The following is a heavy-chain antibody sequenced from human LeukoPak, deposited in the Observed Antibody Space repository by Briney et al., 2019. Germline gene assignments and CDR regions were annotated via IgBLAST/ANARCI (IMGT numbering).Heavy chain of an antibody. CDR2: ISYDGSNK. Sequence: GGSLRLSCAASGFTFSSYAMHWVRQAPGKGLEWVAVISYDGSNKYYADSVKGRFTISRDNSKNTLYLQMNSLRAEDTAVYYCAREPRNYYDSSGYRGYYFDYWGQGTLVTVSS. V-gene: IGHV3-30-3*01. CDR3: AREPRNYYDSSGYRGYYFDY. D-gene: IGHD3-22*01. CDR1: GFTFSSYA. J-gene: IGHJ4*02.